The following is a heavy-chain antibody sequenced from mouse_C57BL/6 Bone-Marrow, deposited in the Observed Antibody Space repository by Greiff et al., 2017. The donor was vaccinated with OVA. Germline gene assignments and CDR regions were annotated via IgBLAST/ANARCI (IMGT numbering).Heavy chain of an antibody. V-gene: IGHV3-1*01. J-gene: IGHJ4*01. Sequence: DVQLVESGPGMVKPSQSLSLTCTVTGYSITSGYDWHWIRHFPGNKLEWMGYISYSGSTNYNPSLKSRISITHDTSKNHFFLKLNSVTTEDTATYYCARAYDYPYAMDYWGQGTSVTVSS. D-gene: IGHD2-4*01. CDR3: ARAYDYPYAMDY. CDR2: ISYSGST. CDR1: GYSITSGYD.